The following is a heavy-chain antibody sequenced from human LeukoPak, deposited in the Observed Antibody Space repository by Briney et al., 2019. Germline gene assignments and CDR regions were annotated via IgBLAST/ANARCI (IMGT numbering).Heavy chain of an antibody. CDR2: IYYSGST. D-gene: IGHD3-22*01. CDR1: GGSISSYY. V-gene: IGHV4-59*08. J-gene: IGHJ1*01. Sequence: PSETLSLTCTVSGGSISSYYWSWIRQPPGKGLEWIGYIYYSGSTNYNPSLKSRVTISVDTSKNQFSLKLSSVTAADTAVYYCARHRRPSYYYDSSGYYSAEYFQHWGQGTLVTVSS. CDR3: ARHRRPSYYYDSSGYYSAEYFQH.